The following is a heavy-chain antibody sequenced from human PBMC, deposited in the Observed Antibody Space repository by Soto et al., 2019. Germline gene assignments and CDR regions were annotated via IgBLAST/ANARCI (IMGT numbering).Heavy chain of an antibody. CDR3: AKDDGYGDY. CDR2: IKEDGSEK. J-gene: IGHJ4*02. CDR1: EFTFSSFW. Sequence: EVQLVESGGGLVQPGGSLRLSCAASEFTFSSFWMSWVRQAPGTGLEWVVNIKEDGSEKYYADSVKGRFTISRDHAKKTLFLQMNNLRAEDTAVYYCAKDDGYGDYFGQGTLVTVSS. V-gene: IGHV3-7*01. D-gene: IGHD5-12*01.